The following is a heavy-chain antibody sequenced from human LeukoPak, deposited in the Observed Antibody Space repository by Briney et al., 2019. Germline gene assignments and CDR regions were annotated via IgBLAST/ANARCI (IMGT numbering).Heavy chain of an antibody. D-gene: IGHD5-24*01. CDR3: ARAVEMASFWSFDY. CDR1: GGSISSYY. V-gene: IGHV4-59*01. J-gene: IGHJ4*02. CDR2: IYYSGST. Sequence: SETLSLTCTVSGGSISSYYWRWIRQPPGKGLEWIGYIYYSGSTNYNPSLKSRVTISVDTSKNQFSLKLSSVTAADTAVYYCARAVEMASFWSFDYWGQGTLVPVSS.